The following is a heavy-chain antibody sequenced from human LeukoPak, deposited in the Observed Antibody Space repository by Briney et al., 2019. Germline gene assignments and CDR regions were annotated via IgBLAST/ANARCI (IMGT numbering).Heavy chain of an antibody. V-gene: IGHV5-51*01. Sequence: GGSLKISCKGPGYSFTNYWIGWVRQMPGKGLEWMGVIYPGDFDTRYSPSFQGQVTISADTSISTAYLQWNSLRASDTAMYYCARQNGMDVWGQGTTVAVSS. CDR3: ARQNGMDV. CDR2: IYPGDFDT. CDR1: GYSFTNYW. J-gene: IGHJ6*02.